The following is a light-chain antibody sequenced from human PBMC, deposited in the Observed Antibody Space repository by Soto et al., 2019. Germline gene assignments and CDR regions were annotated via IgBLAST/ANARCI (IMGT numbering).Light chain of an antibody. CDR2: AAS. J-gene: IGKJ4*01. Sequence: EIGLTQSPATLSLSPGERATLSCRASQSVSSYLAWYQQKPGQAPRLLIYAASNRATGIPARFSGSGSGTDFTLTISSLEPEDFAVYYCQQRSNWLTFGGGTKVEIK. CDR3: QQRSNWLT. V-gene: IGKV3-11*01. CDR1: QSVSSY.